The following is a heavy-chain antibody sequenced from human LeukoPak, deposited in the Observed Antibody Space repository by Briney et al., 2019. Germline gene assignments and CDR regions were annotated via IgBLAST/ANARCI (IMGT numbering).Heavy chain of an antibody. Sequence: PGRSLRLSCAASGFSFSSYDMHWVRQAPGKGLEWVARISDDGSNKYYGDSVKGRVTISRDNSKNTLFLQMNSLRAEDTTVYYCAKDSSSSNYYYGMDVWGQGTTVTVSS. CDR1: GFSFSSYD. V-gene: IGHV3-30*18. CDR3: AKDSSSSNYYYGMDV. D-gene: IGHD6-6*01. CDR2: ISDDGSNK. J-gene: IGHJ6*02.